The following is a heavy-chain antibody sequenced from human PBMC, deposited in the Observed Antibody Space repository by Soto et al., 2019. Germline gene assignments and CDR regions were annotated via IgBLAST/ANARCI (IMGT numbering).Heavy chain of an antibody. CDR2: IYPGDSNT. J-gene: IGHJ4*02. CDR3: ARLTGLFSERNIPFDY. CDR1: GYGFSGYW. V-gene: IGHV5-51*01. Sequence: GESLKISCKASGYGFSGYWIGWVRQMPGKGLEWMGIIYPGDSNTKYSPSFQGQVTMSADKSISTAYLQLSSLKASDTAMYYWARLTGLFSERNIPFDYWGQGTLVTVPS. D-gene: IGHD1-26*01.